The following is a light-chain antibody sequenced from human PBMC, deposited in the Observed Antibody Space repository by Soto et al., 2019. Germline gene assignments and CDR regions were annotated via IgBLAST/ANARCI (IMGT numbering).Light chain of an antibody. CDR3: SSYTDTYTLV. Sequence: QSVLTQPSSVSVYPGQSITISCTGTSTDIGGYDYVSWYQRHPSKAPKLLIYEVSNRPLGVSNRFAGSKSDNTASLNISGLQTEDEADYYCSSYTDTYTLVCGTGTKVTVL. V-gene: IGLV2-14*01. CDR2: EVS. CDR1: STDIGGYDY. J-gene: IGLJ1*01.